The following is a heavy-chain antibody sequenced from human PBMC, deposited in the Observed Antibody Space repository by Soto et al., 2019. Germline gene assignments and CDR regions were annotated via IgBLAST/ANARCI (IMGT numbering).Heavy chain of an antibody. V-gene: IGHV4-38-2*01. Sequence: SETLSLTCAVSGYSISSGYYGGWIRQPPGKGLEWIGSIYHSGSTYNNPSLKSRVTISVDTSKNQFSLKLSSVTAADKAVYYCARVGGYGMEVWGQGTTVTV. CDR3: ARVGGYGMEV. D-gene: IGHD3-10*01. CDR1: GYSISSGYY. J-gene: IGHJ6*02. CDR2: IYHSGST.